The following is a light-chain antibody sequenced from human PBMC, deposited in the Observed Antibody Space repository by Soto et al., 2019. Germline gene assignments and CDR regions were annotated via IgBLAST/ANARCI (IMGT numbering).Light chain of an antibody. V-gene: IGLV4-60*02. CDR1: SGHSSYI. CDR3: ETWDSNSWV. J-gene: IGLJ3*02. CDR2: LEGSGSY. Sequence: QTVVTQSSSASASLGSSVKLTCTLSSGHSSYIIAWHQQQPGKAPRYLMKLEGSGSYNKGSGVPDRFSGSSSGADRYLTICNLKFEDEADYYCETWDSNSWVFGGGTKLTVL.